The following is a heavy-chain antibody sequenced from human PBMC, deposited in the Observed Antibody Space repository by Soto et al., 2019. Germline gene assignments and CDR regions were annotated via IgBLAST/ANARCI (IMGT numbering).Heavy chain of an antibody. Sequence: SGPTLVNPTHTLTLTYTFSGFSLSTSGMCVSWIRQPPGKALEWLALIDWNDDKYYSTSLKTRLTISKDTSKNQVVLTMTNMDPVDTATYYCARGVGDLLWKARPYYFDYWGQGTLVTVSS. CDR2: IDWNDDK. CDR1: GFSLSTSGMC. CDR3: ARGVGDLLWKARPYYFDY. V-gene: IGHV2-70*01. J-gene: IGHJ4*02. D-gene: IGHD3-10*01.